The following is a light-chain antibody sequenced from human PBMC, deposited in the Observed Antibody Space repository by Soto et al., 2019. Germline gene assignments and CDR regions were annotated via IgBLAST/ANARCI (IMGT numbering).Light chain of an antibody. Sequence: QSALTQPPSASGSPGQSVTISCTGTSSDIGGSNYVSWYQQRPGKAPKLMIYEVSYRPSWVPDRFSGAKSGNTASLTVSGHQTEDDADYYCISYAGSHKLEFGGGTKVTVL. CDR1: SSDIGGSNY. V-gene: IGLV2-8*01. CDR2: EVS. J-gene: IGLJ2*01. CDR3: ISYAGSHKLE.